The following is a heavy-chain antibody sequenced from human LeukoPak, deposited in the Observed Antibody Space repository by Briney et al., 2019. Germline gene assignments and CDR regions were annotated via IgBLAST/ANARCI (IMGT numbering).Heavy chain of an antibody. J-gene: IGHJ4*02. D-gene: IGHD1-1*01. V-gene: IGHV5-51*01. CDR2: INPSDSDT. CDR3: ARAWNFDY. CDR1: GYSFTNYW. Sequence: GESLKISCNGSGYSFTNYWIAWVRPMPGRGLEWMVIINPSDSDTRYSPSFQGQVTISADKSISTAYLQWSSLKASDSAMYYCARAWNFDYWGQGTLVTVSS.